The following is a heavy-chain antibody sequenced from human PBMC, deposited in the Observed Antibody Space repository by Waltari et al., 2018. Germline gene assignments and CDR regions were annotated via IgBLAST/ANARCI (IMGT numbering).Heavy chain of an antibody. Sequence: EVQLLQSGAELKEPGTTVRISCKVSGYTFSDYYLHWVQQAHGKGLRWMGLVDPEDGETIYADNFQGRVTISADTSTDTAFMELSSLRSEDTAVFYCATALGDSSSASRPFDFWGQGTMITVSS. CDR1: GYTFSDYY. CDR2: VDPEDGET. J-gene: IGHJ3*01. V-gene: IGHV1-69-2*01. D-gene: IGHD6-19*01. CDR3: ATALGDSSSASRPFDF.